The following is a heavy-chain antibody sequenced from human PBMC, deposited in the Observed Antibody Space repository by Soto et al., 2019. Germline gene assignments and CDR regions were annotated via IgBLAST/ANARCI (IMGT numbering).Heavy chain of an antibody. Sequence: EVQLVETGGGLIQPGGSLRLSCAASGFTVSSTSMSWVRQAPGKGLEWVSVIYSGGSTYYADSVKGRFTIFRDDSKNTLYLQMNSLRAEDTAVYYCGSTSFPGYYYYGMDVWGQGTTVTVSS. J-gene: IGHJ6*02. CDR1: GFTVSSTS. CDR3: GSTSFPGYYYYGMDV. CDR2: IYSGGST. D-gene: IGHD2-2*01. V-gene: IGHV3-53*02.